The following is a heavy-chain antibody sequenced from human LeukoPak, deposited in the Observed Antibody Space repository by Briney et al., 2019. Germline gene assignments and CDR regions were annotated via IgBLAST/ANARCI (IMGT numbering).Heavy chain of an antibody. CDR3: ARTHSDQPESYYFFGLDV. CDR1: GGTFGGYA. J-gene: IGHJ6*02. CDR2: IIPIFGTA. Sequence: ASVKVSCKASGGTFGGYAFSWVRQAPGQGLEWMGGIIPIFGTAAYAQRFQGRVTITADESTKTAYMELTSLRSEDTAMYYCARTHSDQPESYYFFGLDVWSQGTTVTVSS. D-gene: IGHD2-2*01. V-gene: IGHV1-69*13.